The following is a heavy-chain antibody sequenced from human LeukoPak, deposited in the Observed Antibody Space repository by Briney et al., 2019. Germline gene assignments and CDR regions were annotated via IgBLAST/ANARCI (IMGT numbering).Heavy chain of an antibody. CDR1: GDSLSELA. D-gene: IGHD1-26*01. CDR2: FDLEDGEP. J-gene: IGHJ6*03. Sequence: ASVKVSCKVSGDSLSELAMHWVRQAPGDGLEWMGDFDLEDGEPIYAQKFQGRVTLTEDTSTDTIYMELSSLRSEDTAVYYCAAWAGRGNVSQGNYYYHMDVWGKGTTVTVS. CDR3: AAWAGRGNVSQGNYYYHMDV. V-gene: IGHV1-24*01.